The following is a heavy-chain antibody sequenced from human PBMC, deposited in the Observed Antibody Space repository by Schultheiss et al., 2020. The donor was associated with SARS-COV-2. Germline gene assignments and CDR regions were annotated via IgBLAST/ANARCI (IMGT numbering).Heavy chain of an antibody. CDR3: ARHHGDSDDAFDI. D-gene: IGHD4-17*01. CDR1: GYSISSGYY. J-gene: IGHJ3*02. Sequence: SQTLSLTCAVSGYSISSGYYWGWIRQPPGKGLEWIGYIYHSGSTYYNPSLKSRVTISVDTSKNQFSLKLSSVTAADTAVYYCARHHGDSDDAFDIWGQGTMVT. V-gene: IGHV4-38-2*01. CDR2: IYHSGST.